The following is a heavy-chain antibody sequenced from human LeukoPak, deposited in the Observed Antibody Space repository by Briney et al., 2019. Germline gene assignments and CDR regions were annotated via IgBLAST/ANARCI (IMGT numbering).Heavy chain of an antibody. CDR1: GFTFDNYA. D-gene: IGHD6-19*01. V-gene: IGHV3-9*01. CDR3: AKVRGTYSSGYFFDY. Sequence: GGSLRPSCAASGFTFDNYAMHWVRQAPGKGLEWLSIISWNSGYIGYADSVKGRFTISRDNAKKSLDLQMNSLRAEDTAFYYCAKVRGTYSSGYFFDYWGQGTLVTVSS. CDR2: ISWNSGYI. J-gene: IGHJ4*02.